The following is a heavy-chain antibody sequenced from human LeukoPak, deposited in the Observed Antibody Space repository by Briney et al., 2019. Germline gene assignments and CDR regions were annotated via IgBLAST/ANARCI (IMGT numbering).Heavy chain of an antibody. CDR2: IYYSGSA. CDR1: GGSISSYY. Sequence: SETLSLTCTVSGGSISSYYWSWIRQPPGKGLEWIGYIYYSGSANYNPSLKSRVTISVDTSKNQFSLKLSSVTAADTAVYYCARRSYAHYDSSGYYSPYYFDYWGQGTLVTVSS. D-gene: IGHD3-22*01. CDR3: ARRSYAHYDSSGYYSPYYFDY. J-gene: IGHJ4*02. V-gene: IGHV4-59*08.